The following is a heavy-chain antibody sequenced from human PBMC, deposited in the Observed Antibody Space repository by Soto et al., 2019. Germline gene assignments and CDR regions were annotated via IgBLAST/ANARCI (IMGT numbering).Heavy chain of an antibody. V-gene: IGHV1-18*01. CDR1: GYNFISYS. D-gene: IGHD3-3*01. CDR2: ITAYNGNA. J-gene: IGHJ6*02. CDR3: XRDDQFPRYDFWSADSGAYLGMDV. Sequence: QVQLVQSGAEVKKPGASVKVSCKASGYNFISYSISWVRQAPGQGLEWMGRITAYNGNANYAQKFQGRVXXXXXTXXXXXXXXXXXXXXXXXXXXXXXRDDQFPRYDFWSADSGAYLGMDVWGQXT.